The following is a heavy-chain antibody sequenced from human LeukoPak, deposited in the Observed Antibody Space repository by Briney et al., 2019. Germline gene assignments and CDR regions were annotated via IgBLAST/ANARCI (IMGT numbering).Heavy chain of an antibody. CDR3: ARGEVGIQLWFWAFDI. V-gene: IGHV4-4*02. D-gene: IGHD5-18*01. CDR1: GGSISSSNW. Sequence: KTSETLSLTCAVSGGSISSSNWWSWVRQPPGKWLEWIGEIYHSGSTNYNPSLKSRVTISVDKSKNQFSLKLSSVTAADTAVYYCARGEVGIQLWFWAFDIWGQGTMVTVSS. J-gene: IGHJ3*02. CDR2: IYHSGST.